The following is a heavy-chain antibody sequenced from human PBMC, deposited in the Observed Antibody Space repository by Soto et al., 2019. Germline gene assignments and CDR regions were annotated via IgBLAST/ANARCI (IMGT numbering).Heavy chain of an antibody. CDR2: IIPIFGTA. CDR1: GYTFPSYV. D-gene: IGHD2-15*01. CDR3: GTSLVVVAATPPYYNGMDV. Sequence: SLVKGSCKASGYTFPSYVINWLRKTTEKGLEWMGGIIPIFGTANYAQKFQGRVTITADESTSTAYMELSSLRSEDTAVYYCGTSLVVVAATPPYYNGMDVWGQGTTDTVSS. J-gene: IGHJ6*02. V-gene: IGHV1-69*01.